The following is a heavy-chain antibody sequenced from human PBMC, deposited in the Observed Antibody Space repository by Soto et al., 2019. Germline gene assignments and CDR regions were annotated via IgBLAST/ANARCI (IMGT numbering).Heavy chain of an antibody. V-gene: IGHV3-11*01. J-gene: IGHJ6*02. Sequence: PGGSLRLSCAASGFTFSDYYMSWIRQAPGKGLEWVSYISSSGSTIYYADSVKGRFTISRDNAKNSLYLQMNSLRAEDTAVYYCARVSSDTASYYDILTGHPLAGYYYYYGMDVWGQGTTVTVSS. CDR1: GFTFSDYY. CDR2: ISSSGSTI. D-gene: IGHD3-9*01. CDR3: ARVSSDTASYYDILTGHPLAGYYYYYGMDV.